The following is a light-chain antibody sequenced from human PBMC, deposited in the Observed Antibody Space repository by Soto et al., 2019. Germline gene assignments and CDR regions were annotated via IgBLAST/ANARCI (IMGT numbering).Light chain of an antibody. Sequence: EIQRTQSPSSLSASVGNRVTITCQASQNINNYLNWYQQKPGRAPKLLIYDASNLEAGVPSRFRGIGSGTDFTFTISRTKPEYIATYYWQPYENIPTFGQGTRLEIK. CDR1: QNINNY. J-gene: IGKJ5*01. CDR3: QPYENIPT. CDR2: DAS. V-gene: IGKV1-33*01.